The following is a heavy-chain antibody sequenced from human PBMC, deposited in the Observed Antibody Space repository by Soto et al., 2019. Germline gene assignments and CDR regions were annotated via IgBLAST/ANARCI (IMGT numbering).Heavy chain of an antibody. CDR3: ARELGSGYDPGDY. V-gene: IGHV1-69*12. Sequence: QVQLVQSGAEVKKPGSSVKVSCKASGGTFSIYAVSWVRQAPGQGLEWMGGIITIIGTRNYAQRFQGRITITGDESTSTAYMELSSLKSADTAVYYCARELGSGYDPGDYWGQGTMVTVSS. CDR2: IITIIGTR. D-gene: IGHD5-12*01. CDR1: GGTFSIYA. J-gene: IGHJ4*02.